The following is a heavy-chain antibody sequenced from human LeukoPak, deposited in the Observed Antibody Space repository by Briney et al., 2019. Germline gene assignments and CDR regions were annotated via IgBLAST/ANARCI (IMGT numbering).Heavy chain of an antibody. V-gene: IGHV3-23*01. CDR3: AKPRTTGLGWAQFDY. CDR1: GFTFSSYA. J-gene: IGHJ4*02. CDR2: FDGNGPNT. Sequence: GGSLRLSCAASGFTFSSYAMHWVRQAPGKGLEWVSGFDGNGPNTYYADSVKGRWTISRDNSRNTLYLEMNSLRPEDTAIYYCAKPRTTGLGWAQFDYWGQGSLVTVSS. D-gene: IGHD2-8*02.